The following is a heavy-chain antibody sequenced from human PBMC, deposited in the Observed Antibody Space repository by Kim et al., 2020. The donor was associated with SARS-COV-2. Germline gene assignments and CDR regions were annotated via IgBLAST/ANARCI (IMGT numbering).Heavy chain of an antibody. Sequence: SETLSLTCTVSSGSISSYYWSWIRQPPGKGLEWIGYIYYSGSTNYNPSLKSRVTISVDTSKNQFSLKLSSVTAADTAVYYCARGGYYDFWSGYSYYYYGMDVWGQGTTVTVSS. J-gene: IGHJ6*02. D-gene: IGHD3-3*01. V-gene: IGHV4-59*01. CDR3: ARGGYYDFWSGYSYYYYGMDV. CDR2: IYYSGST. CDR1: SGSISSYY.